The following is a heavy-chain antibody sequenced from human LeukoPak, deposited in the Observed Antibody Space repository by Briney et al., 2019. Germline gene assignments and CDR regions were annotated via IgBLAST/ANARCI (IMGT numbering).Heavy chain of an antibody. CDR3: ARVEWELPSPGV. Sequence: SQTLSLTCAISGDSVSSNSAAWNWIRQSPWRGLEWLGRTYYRTKWYNDYEVCVKSPLTINPDTSKNQFSLQLNSVTPEDTAVYYCARVEWELPSPGVWGQGTLVTVSS. CDR2: TYYRTKWYN. D-gene: IGHD1-26*01. J-gene: IGHJ4*02. V-gene: IGHV6-1*01. CDR1: GDSVSSNSAA.